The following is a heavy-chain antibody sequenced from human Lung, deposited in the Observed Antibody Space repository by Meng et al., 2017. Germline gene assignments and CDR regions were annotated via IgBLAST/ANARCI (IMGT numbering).Heavy chain of an antibody. D-gene: IGHD6-13*01. CDR3: ARDEDISAAGKLFGDY. CDR2: IDPKSGDT. V-gene: IGHV1-2*06. CDR1: GYNFPDYW. Sequence: QGQPVQSGAEVKKPGASVNVSCKPSGYNFPDYWLHWVRRAPGQGLEWMGRIDPKSGDTHYAQRFQGRVTMTGDTSISTAYMELSGLRSDDTAMYYCARDEDISAAGKLFGDYWGQGTLVTVSS. J-gene: IGHJ4*02.